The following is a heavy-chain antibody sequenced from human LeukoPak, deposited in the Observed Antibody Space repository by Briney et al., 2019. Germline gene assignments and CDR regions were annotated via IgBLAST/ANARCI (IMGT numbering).Heavy chain of an antibody. CDR3: ARGWIEMPTVYFDY. Sequence: ASVKVSCKASGYTFTSYGINWVRQAPGQGLEWMGWISTYNGDTKYTQKLQGRVTMTADTSTRTAYMELRSLRSDDTAVYYCARGWIEMPTVYFDYWGQGTLVSVFS. D-gene: IGHD5-24*01. CDR2: ISTYNGDT. V-gene: IGHV1-18*01. J-gene: IGHJ4*02. CDR1: GYTFTSYG.